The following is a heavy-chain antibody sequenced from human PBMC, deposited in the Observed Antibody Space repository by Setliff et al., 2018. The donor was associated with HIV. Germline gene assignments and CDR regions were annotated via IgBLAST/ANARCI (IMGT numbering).Heavy chain of an antibody. Sequence: PSETLSLTCTVSGGSISSSNNYWGWNRQPPGKGLEWIGSIYYSGSTHYNPSLKSRVTMSVDTSKNQFSLKLTSVTAADMALYYCARQQTALFVDYWGQGTLVTVSS. CDR2: IYYSGST. CDR1: GGSISSSNNY. D-gene: IGHD2-21*02. V-gene: IGHV4-39*01. J-gene: IGHJ4*02. CDR3: ARQQTALFVDY.